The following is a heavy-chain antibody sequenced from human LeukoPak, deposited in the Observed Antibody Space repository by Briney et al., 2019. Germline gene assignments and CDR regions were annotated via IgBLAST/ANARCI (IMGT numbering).Heavy chain of an antibody. Sequence: PGGSLRLSCAASGFTFSSYAMSWVRQAPGKGLEWVSAISGSGGSTHYADSVKGRFTISRDNSKNTVYLQMNSLRAEDTAVYYCAKARVFYYGSGSYYNFDYWGQGTLVTVSS. CDR2: ISGSGGST. CDR3: AKARVFYYGSGSYYNFDY. V-gene: IGHV3-23*01. J-gene: IGHJ4*02. D-gene: IGHD3-10*01. CDR1: GFTFSSYA.